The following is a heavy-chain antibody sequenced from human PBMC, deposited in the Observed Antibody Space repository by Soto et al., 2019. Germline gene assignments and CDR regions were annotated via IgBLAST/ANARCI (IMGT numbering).Heavy chain of an antibody. CDR3: VKNSGWFNX. D-gene: IGHD3-10*01. J-gene: IGHJ5*01. CDR1: GFIFSTTD. V-gene: IGHV3-23*01. CDR2: IYGDGRTT. Sequence: GGSLRLSFEASGFIFSTTDMSWVRQAPGKGLEWVSTIYGDGRTTYYADSVRVRFSISRDNYKNMVYLQMDSLRVDDTAIYYCVKNSGWFNXWGQVSLVTVSX.